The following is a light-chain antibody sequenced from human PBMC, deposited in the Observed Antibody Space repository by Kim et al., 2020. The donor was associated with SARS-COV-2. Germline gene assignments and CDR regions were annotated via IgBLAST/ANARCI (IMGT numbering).Light chain of an antibody. CDR1: SGSIANNY. Sequence: KTVTITGSRSSGSIANNYVQWYQQRPGRAPTTVIYEDDQRPSGVPDRFSGSIDSSSNSASLIISGLKTEDEADYYCQSYDRGNPWVFGGGTKVTVL. CDR3: QSYDRGNPWV. J-gene: IGLJ3*02. CDR2: EDD. V-gene: IGLV6-57*03.